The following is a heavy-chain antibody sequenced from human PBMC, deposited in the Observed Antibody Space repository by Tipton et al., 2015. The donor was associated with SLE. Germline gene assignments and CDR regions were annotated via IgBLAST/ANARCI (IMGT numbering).Heavy chain of an antibody. Sequence: QLVQSGAEVKKPGASMKVSCMASGYTFTSYYMHWVRQAPGQGFEWMGIINPSGGNTSYAQKFQGRVTMTRDTSTSTVYMELSSLRSEDTAVYYCARDMAYCGGDCPFDPWGQGTLVTVSS. J-gene: IGHJ5*02. CDR3: ARDMAYCGGDCPFDP. CDR2: INPSGGNT. CDR1: GYTFTSYY. D-gene: IGHD2-21*01. V-gene: IGHV1-46*01.